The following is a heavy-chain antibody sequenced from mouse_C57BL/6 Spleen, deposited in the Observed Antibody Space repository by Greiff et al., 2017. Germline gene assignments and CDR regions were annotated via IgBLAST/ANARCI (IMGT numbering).Heavy chain of an antibody. V-gene: IGHV1-42*01. CDR3: ARAYSKDYAMDY. Sequence: EVQLQESGPELVKPGASVKISCKASGYSFTGYYMNWVKQSPEKSLEWIGEINPSTGGTTYNQKFKAKATLTVDTSSSTAYMQLKSLTSEDSAVDYCARAYSKDYAMDYWGQGTSVTVSS. D-gene: IGHD2-5*01. CDR1: GYSFTGYY. CDR2: INPSTGGT. J-gene: IGHJ4*01.